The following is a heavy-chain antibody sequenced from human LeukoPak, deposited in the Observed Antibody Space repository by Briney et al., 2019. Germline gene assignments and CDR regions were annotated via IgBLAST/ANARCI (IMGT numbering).Heavy chain of an antibody. CDR1: GYTFTGYY. J-gene: IGHJ6*03. CDR3: ARAAVPAALASIYYYYYMDV. Sequence: SVKVSCKASGYTFTGYYMHWVRQAPGQGLEWMGWIIPIFGTANYAQKFQGRVTITADKSTSTAYMELSSLRSEDTAVYYCARAAVPAALASIYYYYYMDVWGKGTTVTVSS. V-gene: IGHV1-69*06. D-gene: IGHD2-2*01. CDR2: IIPIFGTA.